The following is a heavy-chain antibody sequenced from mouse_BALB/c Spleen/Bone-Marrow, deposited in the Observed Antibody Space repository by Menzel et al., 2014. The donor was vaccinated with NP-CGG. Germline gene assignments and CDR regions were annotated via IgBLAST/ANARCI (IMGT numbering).Heavy chain of an antibody. CDR1: GYAFTSYN. CDR3: ARRGNSYAMDY. J-gene: IGHJ4*01. V-gene: IGHV1S135*01. CDR2: IDPYNGGT. D-gene: IGHD2-1*01. Sequence: EVQLVESGSELVKPGASVKVSCKASGYAFTSYNMYWVKQSHGKSLEWIGYIDPYNGGTSYNQKFKGKATLTVDKSSSTAYMHLNSLTSEDSAVYYCARRGNSYAMDYWGQGTSVTVSS.